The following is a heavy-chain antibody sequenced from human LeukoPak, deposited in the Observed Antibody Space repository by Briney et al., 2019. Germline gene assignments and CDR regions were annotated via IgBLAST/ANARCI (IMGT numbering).Heavy chain of an antibody. CDR2: INHSGST. D-gene: IGHD5-24*01. V-gene: IGHV4-39*07. CDR1: GGSITRGGYY. CDR3: ARRWRSEMATIRAFDI. J-gene: IGHJ3*02. Sequence: PSETLSLTCTVSGGSITRGGYYWGWIRQPPGKGLEWIGEINHSGSTNYNPSLKSRVTISVDTSKNQFSLKLSSVTAADTAVYYCARRWRSEMATIRAFDIWGQGTMVTVSS.